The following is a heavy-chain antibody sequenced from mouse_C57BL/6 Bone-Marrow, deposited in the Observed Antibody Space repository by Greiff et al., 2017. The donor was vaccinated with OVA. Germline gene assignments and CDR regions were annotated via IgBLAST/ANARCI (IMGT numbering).Heavy chain of an antibody. Sequence: QVQLQQPGAELARPGASVKMSCKASGYTFTSYTMHWVKQRPGQGLEWIGYINPSSGYTKYNQKFKDKATLTADKSSSTAYMQLSSLTSEDSAVYYCAGGYGPWFAYWGQGTLVTVSA. V-gene: IGHV1-4*01. CDR3: AGGYGPWFAY. CDR2: INPSSGYT. CDR1: GYTFTSYT. D-gene: IGHD1-1*02. J-gene: IGHJ3*01.